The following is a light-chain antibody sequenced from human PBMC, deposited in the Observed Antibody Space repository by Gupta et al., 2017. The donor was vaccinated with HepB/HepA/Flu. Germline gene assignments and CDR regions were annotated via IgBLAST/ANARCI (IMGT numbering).Light chain of an antibody. CDR1: GLISYY. V-gene: IGLV3-19*01. CDR2: GKN. CDR3: NSRDSSGTHWV. J-gene: IGLJ6*01. Sequence: SSELTQDPVVSVALGQTVRITCKGDGLISYYGNWYQQKQGLAPVLVIFGKNNRPSGIPDRFSGSNSGTTASLHITGAQAEDEADYYWNSRDSSGTHWVFGSGIKVTVL.